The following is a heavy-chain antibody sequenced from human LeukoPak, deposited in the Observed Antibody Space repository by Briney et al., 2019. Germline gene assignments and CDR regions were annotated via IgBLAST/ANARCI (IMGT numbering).Heavy chain of an antibody. D-gene: IGHD5-12*01. CDR3: AKVGSGNDYY. Sequence: GRSLRLSCAASGFTFSSSAMHWVRQPPGKGLEWMSVISNDESNKYYADSVKGQFTISRDNSKNMLYLQMNSLRTEDTAVYYCAKVGSGNDYYWGQGTLVTVSS. CDR1: GFTFSSSA. V-gene: IGHV3-30*18. J-gene: IGHJ4*02. CDR2: ISNDESNK.